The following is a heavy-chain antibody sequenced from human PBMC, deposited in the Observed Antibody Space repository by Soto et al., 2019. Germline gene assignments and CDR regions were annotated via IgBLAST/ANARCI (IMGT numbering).Heavy chain of an antibody. J-gene: IGHJ6*02. V-gene: IGHV4-59*08. CDR1: GGSITNYY. CDR3: ARHWFGTVHGGVDV. CDR2: IQYSGYS. D-gene: IGHD3-10*01. Sequence: QVQLQESGPGLVKPSETLSLTCTVSGGSITNYYCSWFRQPPGKGLEWIGYIQYSGYSAYNLSIKRRVTMSMDMSKTHFSLMLESVPAADTAVYYCARHWFGTVHGGVDVWGQGTTVIVSS.